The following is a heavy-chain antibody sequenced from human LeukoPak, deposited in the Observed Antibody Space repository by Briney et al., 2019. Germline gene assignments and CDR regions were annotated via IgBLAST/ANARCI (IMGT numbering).Heavy chain of an antibody. Sequence: GGSLRLSCAASGFTFSGFWMHWVRQAPGKGLVWVSCISFDGSDATYADSVKGRFTISRDNAKNSLYLQMNSLRAEDTAVYYCARSGIHSSSSKDYWGQGTLVTVSS. J-gene: IGHJ4*02. CDR2: ISFDGSDA. D-gene: IGHD6-6*01. CDR3: ARSGIHSSSSKDY. CDR1: GFTFSGFW. V-gene: IGHV3-74*01.